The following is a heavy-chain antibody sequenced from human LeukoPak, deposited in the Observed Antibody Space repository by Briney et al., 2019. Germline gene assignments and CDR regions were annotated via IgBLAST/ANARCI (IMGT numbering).Heavy chain of an antibody. J-gene: IGHJ2*01. CDR3: ARDPGYCSSTSCYVYWYFDL. V-gene: IGHV3-33*01. CDR1: GFTFSSYG. CDR2: IWYDGSNK. D-gene: IGHD2-2*01. Sequence: GRSLRLFCAASGFTFSSYGMHWVRQAPGKGLEWVAVIWYDGSNKYYADSVKGRFTISRDNSKNTLYLQMNSLRAEDTAVYYCARDPGYCSSTSCYVYWYFDLWGRGTLVTVSS.